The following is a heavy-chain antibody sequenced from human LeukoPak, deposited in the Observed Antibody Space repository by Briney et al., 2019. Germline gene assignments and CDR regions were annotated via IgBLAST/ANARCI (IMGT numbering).Heavy chain of an antibody. Sequence: ASVKVSCKASGYTFTSYDINWVRQATGQGLEWMGWMNPNSGNTGYAQKFQGRVTTTRNTSISTAYMELSSLRSEDTAVYYCARVGLGIVVVPAASDNWFDPWGQGTLVTVSS. CDR2: MNPNSGNT. CDR1: GYTFTSYD. V-gene: IGHV1-8*01. CDR3: ARVGLGIVVVPAASDNWFDP. J-gene: IGHJ5*02. D-gene: IGHD2-2*03.